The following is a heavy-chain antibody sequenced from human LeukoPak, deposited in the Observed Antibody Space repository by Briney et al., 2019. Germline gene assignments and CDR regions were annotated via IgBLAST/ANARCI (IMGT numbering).Heavy chain of an antibody. D-gene: IGHD2-2*01. CDR3: ATTPAAPWSSNWFDP. CDR2: FDPEDGET. Sequence: ASVKVSCKVSGYTLTELSMHWVRQATGKGLEWMGGFDPEDGETIYTQKFQGRVTMTEDTSTDTAYMELSSLRSEDTAVYYCATTPAAPWSSNWFDPWGQGTLVTVSS. J-gene: IGHJ5*02. V-gene: IGHV1-24*01. CDR1: GYTLTELS.